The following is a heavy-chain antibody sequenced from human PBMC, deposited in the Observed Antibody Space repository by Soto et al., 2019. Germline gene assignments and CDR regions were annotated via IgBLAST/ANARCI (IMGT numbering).Heavy chain of an antibody. CDR1: GFTFSSHG. Sequence: QVQLVESGGGVVQPGRSLRLSCAASGFTFSSHGMHWVRQAPGKGLEWVALISHDGTNQYYADSVKGRFTISRDNSKNTLYLQANSLRTEDTALYYCAKQTSAWCSTTPRHEARFYYAMDVWGQGTAVTVSS. CDR2: ISHDGTNQ. V-gene: IGHV3-30*18. CDR3: AKQTSAWCSTTPRHEARFYYAMDV. D-gene: IGHD2-2*01. J-gene: IGHJ6*02.